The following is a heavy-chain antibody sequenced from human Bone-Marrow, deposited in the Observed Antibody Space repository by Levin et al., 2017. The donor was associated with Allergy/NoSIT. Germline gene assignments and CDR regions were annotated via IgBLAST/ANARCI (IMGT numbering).Heavy chain of an antibody. V-gene: IGHV3-11*01. D-gene: IGHD6-19*01. CDR2: ITNSGKSM. Sequence: KTSETLSLTCAAPGFTFSDYSMSWIRQAPGKGLEWISYITNSGKSMYYADSVKGRFTISRDNAKKLLFLEMNSLTADDTAIYYCARDRDSGWYAPFDYWGQGTLVTVSS. J-gene: IGHJ4*02. CDR3: ARDRDSGWYAPFDY. CDR1: GFTFSDYS.